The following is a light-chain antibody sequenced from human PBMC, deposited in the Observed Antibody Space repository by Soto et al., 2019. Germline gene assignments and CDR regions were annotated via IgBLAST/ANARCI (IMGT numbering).Light chain of an antibody. CDR2: EGS. Sequence: QSALTQPASVSGSPGQSITISCTGTSSDVGSYNLVSWYQQHPGKAPKLMIYEGSKRPSGVSNRFSGSKSGNTASLTISGLQAEDEADYNCCSYAGSSTPFVFGTGTKVTVL. J-gene: IGLJ1*01. V-gene: IGLV2-23*01. CDR3: CSYAGSSTPFV. CDR1: SSDVGSYNL.